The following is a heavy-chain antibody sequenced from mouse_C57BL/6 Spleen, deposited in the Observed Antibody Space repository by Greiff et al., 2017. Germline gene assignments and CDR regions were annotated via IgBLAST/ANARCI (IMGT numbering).Heavy chain of an antibody. D-gene: IGHD2-4*01. CDR1: GFTFSDYG. Sequence: DVKLVESGGGLVKPGGSLKLSCAASGFTFSDYGMHWVRQAPEKGLEWVAYISSGSSTIYYADTVKGRFTISRDNAKNTLFLQMTSLRSEDTAMYYCARRDDYDVLAYWGQGTLVTVSA. CDR3: ARRDDYDVLAY. J-gene: IGHJ3*01. V-gene: IGHV5-17*01. CDR2: ISSGSSTI.